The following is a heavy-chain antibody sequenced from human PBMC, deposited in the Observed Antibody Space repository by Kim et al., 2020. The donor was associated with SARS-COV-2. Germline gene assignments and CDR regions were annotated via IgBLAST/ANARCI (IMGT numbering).Heavy chain of an antibody. V-gene: IGHV1-69*01. D-gene: IGHD3-16*02. Sequence: GRVTITADESTNTAYMELSSLRSEDTAVYYCARAHEAASLSYYYYGMDVWGQGTTVTVSS. CDR3: ARAHEAASLSYYYYGMDV. J-gene: IGHJ6*02.